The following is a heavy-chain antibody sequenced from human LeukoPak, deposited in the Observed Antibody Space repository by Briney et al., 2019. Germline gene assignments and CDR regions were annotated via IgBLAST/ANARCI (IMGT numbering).Heavy chain of an antibody. J-gene: IGHJ4*02. CDR3: TTVGLSGYYDRSGYYYFDY. V-gene: IGHV3-15*01. Sequence: GGSLRLSCVASGFTFSNAWMSWVRQAPGKGLEWVGRIKSKTYGGTADYAAPVKGRFSISRDDSKNTLYLQMNSLKTEDTAVYYCTTVGLSGYYDRSGYYYFDYWGQGALVTVSS. D-gene: IGHD3-22*01. CDR1: GFTFSNAW. CDR2: IKSKTYGGTA.